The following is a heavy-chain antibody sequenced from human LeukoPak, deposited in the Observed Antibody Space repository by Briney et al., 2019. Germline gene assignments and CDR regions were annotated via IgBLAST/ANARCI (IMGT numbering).Heavy chain of an antibody. D-gene: IGHD2-21*02. Sequence: PSETLSLTCTVSGGSISSSGYNWGWIRQPPGKGLEWIGSVDYSGNTYYNPSLRSRGTISVDTSKNHFSLRLSSVTAADTAVYFCARARVPTALSAGYMDVWGKGTTVTVSS. V-gene: IGHV4-39*07. CDR2: VDYSGNT. J-gene: IGHJ6*03. CDR1: GGSISSSGYN. CDR3: ARARVPTALSAGYMDV.